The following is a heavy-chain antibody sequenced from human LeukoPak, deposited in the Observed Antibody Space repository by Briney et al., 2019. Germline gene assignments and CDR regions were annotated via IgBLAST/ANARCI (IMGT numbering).Heavy chain of an antibody. CDR3: ARDRGRYYDSRGFYWGYYFDS. V-gene: IGHV3-11*04. CDR2: ISSSATTM. J-gene: IGHJ4*02. CDR1: GFTFSNYY. D-gene: IGHD3-22*01. Sequence: GGSLRLSCAASGFTFSNYYMSWIRQAPGKGLEWVSYISSSATTMYYADSVKGRFTISRDNAKNSLYLQMNSLRVEDTAVYYCARDRGRYYDSRGFYWGYYFDSWGQGILVTVST.